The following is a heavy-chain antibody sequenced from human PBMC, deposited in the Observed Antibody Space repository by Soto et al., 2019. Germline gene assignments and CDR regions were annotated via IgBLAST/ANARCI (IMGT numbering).Heavy chain of an antibody. CDR3: ARDVRLGYCSSTSCNYYYYYGMDV. D-gene: IGHD2-2*01. V-gene: IGHV3-21*01. CDR1: GFTFSSYS. CDR2: ISSSSSYI. Sequence: GGSLRLSCAASGFTFSSYSMNWVRQAPGKGLEWVSSISSSSSYIYHADSVKGRFTISRDNAKNSLYLQMNSLRAEDTTVYYCARDVRLGYCSSTSCNYYYYYGMDVWGQGTTVTVSS. J-gene: IGHJ6*02.